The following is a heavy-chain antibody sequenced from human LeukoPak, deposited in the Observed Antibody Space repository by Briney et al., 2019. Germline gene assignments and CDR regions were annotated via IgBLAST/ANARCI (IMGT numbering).Heavy chain of an antibody. CDR2: ISSSSSYI. CDR3: ARQRGGAFDI. V-gene: IGHV3-21*01. CDR1: GFTFSSYS. D-gene: IGHD1-26*01. Sequence: GGSLRLSCAASGFTFSSYSRNWVRQAPGKGVEWGSSISSSSSYIYYAHSVTCRFTISRDNAKNSLYLQMNSLRAEDTAVHYCARQRGGAFDIWGQGTMVTVSS. J-gene: IGHJ3*02.